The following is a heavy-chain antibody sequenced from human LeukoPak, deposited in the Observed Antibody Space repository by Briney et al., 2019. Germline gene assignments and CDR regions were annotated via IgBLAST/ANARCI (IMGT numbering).Heavy chain of an antibody. CDR2: MNPNSGNT. CDR3: ARAGYSSSWYYFDY. J-gene: IGHJ4*02. D-gene: IGHD6-13*01. Sequence: PLASVKVSCKASGYTFTSYEINWARQATGQGLEWMGWMNPNSGNTGYAQKFQGRVTITRNTSISTVYMELSSLRSEDTAVYYCARAGYSSSWYYFDYWGQGTLVTVSS. CDR1: GYTFTSYE. V-gene: IGHV1-8*03.